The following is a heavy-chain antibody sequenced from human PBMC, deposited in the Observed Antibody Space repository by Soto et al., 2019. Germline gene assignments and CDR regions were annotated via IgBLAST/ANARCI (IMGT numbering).Heavy chain of an antibody. CDR3: ARDGPGYCSGWYDRRGDAFDI. Sequence: ASVKVSFKASGYTFTSYGISWVRQAPGQGLEWMGWISAYNGNTNYAQKLQGRVTMTTDTSTSTAYMELRSLRSDDTAVYYCARDGPGYCSGWYDRRGDAFDIWGQGTMVTVSS. CDR1: GYTFTSYG. CDR2: ISAYNGNT. D-gene: IGHD6-19*01. J-gene: IGHJ3*02. V-gene: IGHV1-18*01.